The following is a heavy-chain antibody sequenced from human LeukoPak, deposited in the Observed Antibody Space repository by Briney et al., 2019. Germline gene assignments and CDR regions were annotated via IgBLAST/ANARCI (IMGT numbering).Heavy chain of an antibody. CDR2: ISWNSGSI. J-gene: IGHJ6*02. CDR1: GFTFDDYA. CDR3: AKSGAIVSYYYGMDV. D-gene: IGHD2-15*01. Sequence: GGSLRLSCADSGFTFDDYAMHWVRQAPGKGLEWVSGISWNSGSIGYADSVKGRFTISRDNAKNSLYLQMNSLRAEDTALYYCAKSGAIVSYYYGMDVWGQGTTVTVSS. V-gene: IGHV3-9*01.